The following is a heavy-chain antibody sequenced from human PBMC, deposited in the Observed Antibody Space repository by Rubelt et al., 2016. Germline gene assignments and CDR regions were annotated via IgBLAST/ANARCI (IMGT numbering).Heavy chain of an antibody. CDR1: GFTFSSYR. D-gene: IGHD2-2*01. Sequence: EVQLVESGGGLVQPGGSLRLSCAASGFTFSSYRMNWVRQDPGKGLERVSYISSSNSTIYYADYGKGRFTISRDNAKNSLYLKMNSLRDEDTAVYYCATQGYCSSTSCYGAYWGQGTLVTVSS. V-gene: IGHV3-48*02. CDR3: ATQGYCSSTSCYGAY. J-gene: IGHJ4*02. CDR2: ISSSNSTI.